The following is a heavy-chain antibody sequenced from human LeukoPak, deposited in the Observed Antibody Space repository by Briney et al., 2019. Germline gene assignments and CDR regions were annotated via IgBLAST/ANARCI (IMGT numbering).Heavy chain of an antibody. CDR2: ISGSGGST. CDR1: GFTFSSYA. J-gene: IGHJ4*02. Sequence: GGSLRLSCAASGFTFSSYAMSWVRQAPGKGLEWVSAISGSGGSTYYADSVKGRFTISRDNSKNTLYLQMNSLRAEDTAVYYCARDLNYNDILTGYPLFDYWGQGTLVTVSS. CDR3: ARDLNYNDILTGYPLFDY. D-gene: IGHD3-9*01. V-gene: IGHV3-23*01.